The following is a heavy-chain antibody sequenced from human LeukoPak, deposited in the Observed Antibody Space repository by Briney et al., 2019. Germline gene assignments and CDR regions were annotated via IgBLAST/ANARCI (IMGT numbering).Heavy chain of an antibody. CDR3: ARGGDNWYYFDY. Sequence: GGSLRLSCAASGFTFSRHWMYWVRHAPGKGLVWVSRVKSDGSSTSYADSVKGRFTISRDNAKNTLYLRMNSLRAEDTAVYYCARGGDNWYYFDYWGQGTLVTVSS. J-gene: IGHJ4*02. CDR2: VKSDGSST. V-gene: IGHV3-74*01. D-gene: IGHD1-20*01. CDR1: GFTFSRHW.